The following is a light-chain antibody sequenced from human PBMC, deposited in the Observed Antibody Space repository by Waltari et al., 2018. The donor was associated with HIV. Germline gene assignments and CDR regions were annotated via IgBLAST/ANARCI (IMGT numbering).Light chain of an antibody. J-gene: IGLJ2*01. V-gene: IGLV3-9*01. CDR1: NIGGEF. CDR2: RDN. CDR3: QVWDTNTEVA. Sequence: SFELTQPLSVSVALGQTARITCGGSNIGGEFVQWYQQKPCQSPILVIYRDNKLPSVIPERFSGSSSGNTATLTISRVQVGDEADYYCQVWDTNTEVAFGGGTKLTVL.